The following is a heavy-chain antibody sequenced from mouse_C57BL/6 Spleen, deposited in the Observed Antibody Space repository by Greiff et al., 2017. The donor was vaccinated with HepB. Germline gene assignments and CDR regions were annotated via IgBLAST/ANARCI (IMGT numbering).Heavy chain of an antibody. J-gene: IGHJ1*03. D-gene: IGHD1-1*01. Sequence: VKLMESGAELVRPGASVKLSCKASGYTFTDYYINWVKQRPGQGLEWIARIYPGSGNTYYNEKFKGKATLTAEKSSSTAYMQLSSLTSEDSAVYFCARQFSTTVVADWYFDVWGTWTTVTVSS. V-gene: IGHV1-76*01. CDR2: IYPGSGNT. CDR3: ARQFSTTVVADWYFDV. CDR1: GYTFTDYY.